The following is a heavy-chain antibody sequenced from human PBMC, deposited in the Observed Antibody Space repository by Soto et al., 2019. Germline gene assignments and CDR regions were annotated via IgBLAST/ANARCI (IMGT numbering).Heavy chain of an antibody. CDR3: ARDRGYTYGFDF. J-gene: IGHJ4*02. CDR2: VSHDGRNT. D-gene: IGHD5-18*01. V-gene: IGHV3-30*03. Sequence: GGSLRLSCAASGFTFSDYAMHWVRQAPGKGLEWVAVVSHDGRNTHYADSVKGRFTISRDNAKNSLYLQMNSLRDEDTAVYYCARDRGYTYGFDFWGQGALVTVSS. CDR1: GFTFSDYA.